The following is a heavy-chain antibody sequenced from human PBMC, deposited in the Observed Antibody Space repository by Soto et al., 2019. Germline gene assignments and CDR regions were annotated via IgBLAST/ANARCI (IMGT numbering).Heavy chain of an antibody. CDR2: FNMVGCIT. Sequence: PGGSLRLSCAASGFTFSSDWMHWVRQAAGKGLVWVSRFNMVGCITNYADSVKGRFTISRDNAKNTLYLQMNSLRADDTAVYYCARGPRGLYGNDYWGQGAQVTVSS. CDR3: ARGPRGLYGNDY. CDR1: GFTFSSDW. D-gene: IGHD4-4*01. J-gene: IGHJ4*02. V-gene: IGHV3-74*01.